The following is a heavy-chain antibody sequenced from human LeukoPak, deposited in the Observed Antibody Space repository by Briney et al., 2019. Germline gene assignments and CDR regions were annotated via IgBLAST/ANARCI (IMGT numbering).Heavy chain of an antibody. CDR2: INSDGSTT. V-gene: IGHV3-74*01. D-gene: IGHD4-23*01. CDR1: GFTFSGYW. Sequence: GGSLRLSCAASGFTFSGYWMHWVRQAPGKGLAWVSRINSDGSTTSYADSVKGRFTISRDNAKNTLYLQMSSLRAEDTAVYYCAREYHGGNPGWGQGTLVTVSS. J-gene: IGHJ4*02. CDR3: AREYHGGNPG.